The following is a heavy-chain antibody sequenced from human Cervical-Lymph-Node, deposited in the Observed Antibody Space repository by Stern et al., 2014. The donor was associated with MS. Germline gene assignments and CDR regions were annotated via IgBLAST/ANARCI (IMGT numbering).Heavy chain of an antibody. CDR2: LSGSGGST. J-gene: IGHJ4*02. V-gene: IGHV3-23*04. CDR1: GFTFSRYA. Sequence: VQLVESGGGLVQPGGSLRLSCAASGFTFSRYAMRWVRQAPGKGREWVSALSGSGGSTYYADSATGRSTTPRDNSKNTLYLQMNSLRAEDTAVYYCAKSTVTSLSDYWGQGTLVTVSS. D-gene: IGHD4-17*01. CDR3: AKSTVTSLSDY.